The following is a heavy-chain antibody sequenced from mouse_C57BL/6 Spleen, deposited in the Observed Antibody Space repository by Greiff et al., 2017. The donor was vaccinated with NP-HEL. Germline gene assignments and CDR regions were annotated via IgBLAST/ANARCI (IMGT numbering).Heavy chain of an antibody. CDR1: GFTFSDYG. Sequence: EVMLVESGGGLVKPGGSLKLSCAASGFTFSDYGMHWVRQAPEKGLEWVAYISSGSSTIYYADTVKGRFTISRDNAKNTLFLQMTSLRSEDTAMYYCARRDYDYAGVFDYWGQGTTLTVSS. J-gene: IGHJ2*01. D-gene: IGHD2-4*01. CDR2: ISSGSSTI. CDR3: ARRDYDYAGVFDY. V-gene: IGHV5-17*01.